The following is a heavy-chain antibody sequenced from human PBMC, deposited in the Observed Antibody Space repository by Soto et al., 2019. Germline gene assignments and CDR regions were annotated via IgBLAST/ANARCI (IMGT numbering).Heavy chain of an antibody. CDR3: ARGRRVSSSSVDY. D-gene: IGHD6-13*01. V-gene: IGHV1-69*02. J-gene: IGHJ4*02. CDR2: IIPILGIA. Sequence: QVQLVQSGAEVKKPGSSVKVSCTASGGTFSSYTISWVRQAPGQGLEWMGRIIPILGIANYAQKFQGRVTITADKSTSTAYMELSSLRSEDTAVYYCARGRRVSSSSVDYWGQGTLVTVSS. CDR1: GGTFSSYT.